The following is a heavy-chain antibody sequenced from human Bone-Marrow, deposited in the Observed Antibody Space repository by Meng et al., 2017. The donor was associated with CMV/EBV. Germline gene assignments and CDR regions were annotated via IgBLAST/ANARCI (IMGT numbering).Heavy chain of an antibody. CDR1: GFTFDDYA. Sequence: GGSLRLSCAASGFTFDDYAMHWVRQAPGKGLEWVSGISWNSGSIGYADSVKGRFTISRDNAKNSLYLQMNSLRSDDTAMYYCARDDNWGPDYWGQGTLVTVSS. V-gene: IGHV3-9*01. CDR2: ISWNSGSI. D-gene: IGHD7-27*01. J-gene: IGHJ4*02. CDR3: ARDDNWGPDY.